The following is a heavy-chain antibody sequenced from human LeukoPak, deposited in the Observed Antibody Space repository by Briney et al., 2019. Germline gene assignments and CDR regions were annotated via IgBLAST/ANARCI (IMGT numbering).Heavy chain of an antibody. CDR3: AGDRGYYDSSGYESTRLDAFDI. J-gene: IGHJ3*02. V-gene: IGHV3-21*01. CDR2: ISSSSSYI. Sequence: GGSLRLSCAASGFTFSSYSMNWVRQAPGKGLEWVSSISSSSSYIYYADSVKGRFTISRDNAKNSLYLQMNSQRAEDTAVYYCAGDRGYYDSSGYESTRLDAFDIWGQGTMVTVSS. CDR1: GFTFSSYS. D-gene: IGHD3-22*01.